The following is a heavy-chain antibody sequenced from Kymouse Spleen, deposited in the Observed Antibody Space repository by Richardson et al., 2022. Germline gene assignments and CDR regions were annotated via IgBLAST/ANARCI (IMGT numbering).Heavy chain of an antibody. V-gene: IGHV4-34*01. D-gene: IGHD1-7*01. CDR3: ARDDNWNWDY. CDR2: INHSGST. J-gene: IGHJ4*02. Sequence: QVQLQQWGAGLLKPSETLSLTCAVYGGSFSGYYWSWIRQPPGKGLEWIGEINHSGSTNYNPSLKSRVTISVDTSKNQFSLKLSSVTAADTAVYYCARDDNWNWDYWGQGTLVTVSS. CDR1: GGSFSGYY.